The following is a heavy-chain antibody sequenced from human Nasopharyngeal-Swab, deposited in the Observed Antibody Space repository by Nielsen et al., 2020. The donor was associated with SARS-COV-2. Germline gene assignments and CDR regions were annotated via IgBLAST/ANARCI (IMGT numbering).Heavy chain of an antibody. J-gene: IGHJ5*02. V-gene: IGHV4-4*02. D-gene: IGHD6-13*01. CDR2: IYHSGST. Sequence: VRQAPGKGLEWIGEIYHSGSTNYNPSLKSRVTISVDKSKNQFSLKLSSVTAADTAVYYCARTGYSSSWYGGRWWFDPWGQGTLVTVSS. CDR3: ARTGYSSSWYGGRWWFDP.